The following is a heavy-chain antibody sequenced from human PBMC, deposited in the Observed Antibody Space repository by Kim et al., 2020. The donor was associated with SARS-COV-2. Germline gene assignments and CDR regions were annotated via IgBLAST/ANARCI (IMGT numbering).Heavy chain of an antibody. J-gene: IGHJ5*02. D-gene: IGHD3-3*01. V-gene: IGHV1-8*01. CDR1: GYTFTSYD. CDR2: MNPNSGNT. Sequence: ASVKVSCKASGYTFTSYDINWVRQATGQGLEWMGWMNPNSGNTGYAQKFQGRVTMTRNTSISTAYMELSSLRSEDTAVYYCAREGNTIFGVVMAGWFDPWGQGTLVTVSS. CDR3: AREGNTIFGVVMAGWFDP.